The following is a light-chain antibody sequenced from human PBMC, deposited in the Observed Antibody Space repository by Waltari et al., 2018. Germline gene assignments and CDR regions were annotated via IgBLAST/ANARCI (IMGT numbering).Light chain of an antibody. Sequence: EIVLTQSPATLSLSPGERATLSCRASQGIGSFLAWYQQRPGQAPRLLIYGASNRATGTPARFSGSGSGTDFTLTLSSLEPEDFAVYYCQQRSNWPPTFGGGTKVEIK. CDR1: QGIGSF. CDR3: QQRSNWPPT. V-gene: IGKV3-11*01. J-gene: IGKJ4*01. CDR2: GAS.